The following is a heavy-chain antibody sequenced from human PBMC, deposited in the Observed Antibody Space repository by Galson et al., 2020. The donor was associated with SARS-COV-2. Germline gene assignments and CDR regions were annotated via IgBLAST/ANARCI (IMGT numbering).Heavy chain of an antibody. Sequence: ETSETLSLTCTVTRGSISGHNWSWIRQPPGKGLEWIGYVSDSGSANYNPSLKSRVTISLDTPKKQFSLKLKSATAADTAVYYCAKLAGGRRSSEDYWGQGTLVTVSS. J-gene: IGHJ4*02. D-gene: IGHD1-26*01. CDR1: RGSISGHN. CDR3: AKLAGGRRSSEDY. CDR2: VSDSGSA. V-gene: IGHV4-4*08.